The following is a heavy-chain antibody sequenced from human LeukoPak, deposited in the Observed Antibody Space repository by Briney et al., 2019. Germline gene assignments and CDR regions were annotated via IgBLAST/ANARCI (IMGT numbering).Heavy chain of an antibody. CDR3: ARSRDGYKRFDS. CDR2: ISSSGDTT. J-gene: IGHJ4*02. CDR1: RFIFSSYW. Sequence: GGSLRLSCATSRFIFSSYWMTWVRQAPGKGLEWVSVISSSGDTTYYADSVKGRFTISRDNSKNTLYLQMNSLRAEDTAVYFCARSRDGYKRFDSWGQGTLVTVSS. D-gene: IGHD5-24*01. V-gene: IGHV3-23*01.